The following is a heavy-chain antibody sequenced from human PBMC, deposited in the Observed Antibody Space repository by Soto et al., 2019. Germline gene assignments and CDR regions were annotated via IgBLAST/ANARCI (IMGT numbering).Heavy chain of an antibody. V-gene: IGHV3-7*01. CDR3: GRDEVRNGVGV. J-gene: IGHJ6*02. Sequence: GGSLRLSCVASGFTFTNFWMSWVRQAPGKGLEWVANIKGDGSEKRYVNSVKGRFTISRDNAKNSVYLQMNSLRVEDTALYYCGRDEVRNGVGVWGPGTTVTVSS. CDR2: IKGDGSEK. CDR1: GFTFTNFW.